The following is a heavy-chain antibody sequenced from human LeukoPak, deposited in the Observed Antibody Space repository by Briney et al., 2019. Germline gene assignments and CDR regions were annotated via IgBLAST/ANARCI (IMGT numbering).Heavy chain of an antibody. Sequence: SETLSLTCTVSGYSISSTYYGAWIRQPPGKGLEWIATISHSGSTYYTPSLESRLTISLDTSRNHFSLRLSSVTAADTAVYYCARVNAPVATFDCWGLGTLVAVSS. J-gene: IGHJ4*02. D-gene: IGHD1-1*01. CDR3: ARVNAPVATFDC. V-gene: IGHV4-38-2*02. CDR2: ISHSGST. CDR1: GYSISSTYY.